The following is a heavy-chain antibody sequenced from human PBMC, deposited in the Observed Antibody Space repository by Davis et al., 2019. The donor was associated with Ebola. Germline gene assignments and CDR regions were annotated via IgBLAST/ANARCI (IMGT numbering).Heavy chain of an antibody. Sequence: GESLKISCAASGFTFSGYWMSWVRQAPGKGLEWVANINQDESEKQYVDSVKGRFTISRDNGKNSLYLQMNSLREDDTAVYYCARDRSPFDPWGQGTLVTVSS. CDR1: GFTFSGYW. J-gene: IGHJ5*02. CDR3: ARDRSPFDP. V-gene: IGHV3-7*01. CDR2: INQDESEK.